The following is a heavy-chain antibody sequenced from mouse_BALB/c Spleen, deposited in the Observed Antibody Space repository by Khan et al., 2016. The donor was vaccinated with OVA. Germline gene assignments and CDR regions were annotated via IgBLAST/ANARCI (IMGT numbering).Heavy chain of an antibody. CDR3: ARGGDYTMDH. V-gene: IGHV2-9*02. CDR2: IWAGGIT. Sequence: VQLQESGPGLVAPSQSLSITCTVSGFSLITYSVHWVRQPPGKGLEWLGGIWAGGITNYNSALMSRLNISKDNSKSQVFLKMNSLQTDDTAMYYGARGGDYTMDHWGQGASVTVSS. J-gene: IGHJ4*01. CDR1: GFSLITYS.